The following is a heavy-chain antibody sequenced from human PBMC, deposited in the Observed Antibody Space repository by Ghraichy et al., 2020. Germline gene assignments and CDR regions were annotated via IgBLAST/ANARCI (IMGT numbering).Heavy chain of an antibody. CDR1: GFTFTSSA. CDR3: AAEAVVTPFIWRYYGMDV. V-gene: IGHV1-58*01. J-gene: IGHJ6*02. CDR2: IVVGSGNT. D-gene: IGHD4-23*01. Sequence: SVKVSCKASGFTFTSSAVQWVRQARGQRLEWIGWIVVGSGNTNYAQKFQERVTITRDMSTSTAYMELSSLRSEDTAVYYCAAEAVVTPFIWRYYGMDVWGQGTTVTVSS.